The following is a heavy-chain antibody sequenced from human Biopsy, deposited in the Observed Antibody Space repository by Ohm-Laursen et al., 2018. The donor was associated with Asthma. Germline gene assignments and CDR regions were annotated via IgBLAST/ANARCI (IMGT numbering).Heavy chain of an antibody. D-gene: IGHD1-26*01. Sequence: SQTLSLTCTLPGGSTSSEDYYWTWIRQPPGKGLEWVGYVYSSGSTYYNPSLDSRVMISLDTSKNQFSLSLSSVTAADTAVYFCARDLGIVGATPDGFNIWGQGTLVTVSS. CDR3: ARDLGIVGATPDGFNI. CDR1: GGSTSSEDYY. V-gene: IGHV4-30-4*01. CDR2: VYSSGST. J-gene: IGHJ3*02.